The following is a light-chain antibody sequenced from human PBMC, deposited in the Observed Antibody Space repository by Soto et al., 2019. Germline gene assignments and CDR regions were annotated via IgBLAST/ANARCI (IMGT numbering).Light chain of an antibody. CDR3: QRYGSSPLIT. Sequence: EIVLTQSPDTLSLSPGEGATLSCRASQSVSSSSLAWYQQRPGQAPRLLIYGTSSRATGIPDRFSGSGSGTDFTLTISRLEPEDFAVYFCQRYGSSPLITFGQGTRLEIK. CDR2: GTS. J-gene: IGKJ5*01. CDR1: QSVSSSS. V-gene: IGKV3-20*01.